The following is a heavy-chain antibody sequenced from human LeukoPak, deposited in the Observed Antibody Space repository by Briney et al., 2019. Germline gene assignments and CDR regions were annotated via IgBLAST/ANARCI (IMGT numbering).Heavy chain of an antibody. V-gene: IGHV3-74*01. J-gene: IGHJ3*02. CDR2: INNEETAA. D-gene: IGHD1-26*01. CDR1: GFTFSTYW. CDR3: ARESTVGPIQTDALDI. Sequence: GGSLRLSCAVSGFTFSTYWMHWVRQAPGKGLVWVSRINNEETAANYADSVQGRFTISRDNANNMLYLQMDSLRAEDTAVYYCARESTVGPIQTDALDIWGQGTMVTVSS.